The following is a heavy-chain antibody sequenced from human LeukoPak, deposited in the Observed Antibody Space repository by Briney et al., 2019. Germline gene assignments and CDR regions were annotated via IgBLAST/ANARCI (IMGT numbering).Heavy chain of an antibody. CDR2: IYYSGST. J-gene: IGHJ3*02. CDR1: GGSISSHY. V-gene: IGHV4-59*11. D-gene: IGHD7-27*01. Sequence: PSETLSLTCTVSGGSISSHYWSWIRQPPGKGLEWIGYIYYSGSTNYNPSLKSRVTISVDTSKNQFPLKLSSVTAADTAVYYCARVLANWGSRNAFDIWGQGTMVTVSS. CDR3: ARVLANWGSRNAFDI.